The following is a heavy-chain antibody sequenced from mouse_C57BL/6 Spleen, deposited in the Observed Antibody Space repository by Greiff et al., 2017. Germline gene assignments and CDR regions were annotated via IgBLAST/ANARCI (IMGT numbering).Heavy chain of an antibody. D-gene: IGHD2-4*01. Sequence: QVQLQQPGAELVMPGASVKLSCKASGYTFTSYWMHWVKQRPGQGLEWIGEIDPSDSYTNYNQKFKGKSTLTVDKSSSTAYMQLSSLTSEDSAVYYCARYDYDLGAFSYWGQGTLVTVSA. CDR1: GYTFTSYW. CDR2: IDPSDSYT. J-gene: IGHJ3*01. V-gene: IGHV1-69*01. CDR3: ARYDYDLGAFSY.